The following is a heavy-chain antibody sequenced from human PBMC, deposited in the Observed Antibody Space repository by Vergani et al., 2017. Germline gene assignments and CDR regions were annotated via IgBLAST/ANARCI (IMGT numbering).Heavy chain of an antibody. J-gene: IGHJ4*02. CDR3: AKVTSLSRSYYKGPYYFDY. CDR2: ISGSGGST. D-gene: IGHD3-10*01. Sequence: EVQLLESGGGLVQPGGSLRLSCAASGFTFSSYAMSWVRQAPGKGLEWVSAISGSGGSTYYADSVKGRFTISRDNSKNTLYLQMNSLRAEDTAVYYCAKVTSLSRSYYKGPYYFDYWGQGTLVTVSS. CDR1: GFTFSSYA. V-gene: IGHV3-23*01.